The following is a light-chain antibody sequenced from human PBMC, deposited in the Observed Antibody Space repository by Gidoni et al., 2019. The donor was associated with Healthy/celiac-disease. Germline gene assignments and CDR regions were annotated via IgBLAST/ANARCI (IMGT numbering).Light chain of an antibody. V-gene: IGKV3-15*01. CDR3: QQYNNWRPLT. CDR2: GAS. Sequence: EIVMTQSPATLSVSHGERATLSCRASQSVSSNLAWYQQTPGQAPRLLIYGASTRATGIPASFSGSGSGTEFTLTISSLQSEDLAVYYCQQYNNWRPLTFSGGTKVEIK. CDR1: QSVSSN. J-gene: IGKJ4*01.